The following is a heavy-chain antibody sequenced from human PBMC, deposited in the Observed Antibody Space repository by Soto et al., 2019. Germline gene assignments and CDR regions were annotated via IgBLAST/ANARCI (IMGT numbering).Heavy chain of an antibody. J-gene: IGHJ5*02. D-gene: IGHD5-12*01. CDR3: ARGYLPTGWFDP. CDR1: GGSISSGGYS. V-gene: IGHV4-30-2*01. CDR2: IYHSGST. Sequence: SETLSLTCAVSGGSISSGGYSWSWIRQPPGKGLEWIGYIYHSGSTYYNPSLKSRVTISVDRSKNQFSLKLSSVTAADTAVYYRARGYLPTGWFDPWGQGTLVTVSS.